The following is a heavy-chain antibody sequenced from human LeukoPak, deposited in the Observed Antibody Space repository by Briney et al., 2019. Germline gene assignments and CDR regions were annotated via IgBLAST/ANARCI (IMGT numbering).Heavy chain of an antibody. CDR1: GGSISSGSYY. J-gene: IGHJ2*01. CDR2: IYTSGST. V-gene: IGHV4-61*02. CDR3: ASGDEMSSWYFDH. Sequence: SETLSLTCTVSGGSISSGSYYWSWIRQPAGKGLEWIGRIYTSGSTNYNPSLKSRVTISVDTSKNQFSLKLSSVTAADTAVYYCASGDEMSSWYFDHWGRGTLVTVSS. D-gene: IGHD7-27*01.